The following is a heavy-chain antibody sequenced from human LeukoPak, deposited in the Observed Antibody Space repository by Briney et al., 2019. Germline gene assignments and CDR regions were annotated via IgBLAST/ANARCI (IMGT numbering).Heavy chain of an antibody. D-gene: IGHD5-12*01. V-gene: IGHV4-59*12. CDR3: ALGGSGYDSVNFDY. CDR2: IFYSGTT. J-gene: IGHJ4*02. CDR1: GGSISSYY. Sequence: PSETLSLTCTVSGGSISSYYWSWIRQPPGKGLEWIGFIFYSGTTNYNPSLKSRVTISVDTSKNQFSLKLSSVTAADTAVYYCALGGSGYDSVNFDYWGQGTLVTVSS.